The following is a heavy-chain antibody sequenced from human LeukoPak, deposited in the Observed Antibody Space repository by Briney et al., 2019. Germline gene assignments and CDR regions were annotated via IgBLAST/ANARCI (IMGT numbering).Heavy chain of an antibody. D-gene: IGHD6-6*01. V-gene: IGHV3-30-3*01. J-gene: IGHJ3*02. CDR2: ISYDGSNK. Sequence: GGSLRLSCAASGFTFSSYATHWVRQAPGKGLEWVAVISYDGSNKYYADSVKGRFTISRDNSKNTLYLQMNSLRAEDTAVYYCAREYSSSSGAFDIWGQGTMVTVSS. CDR3: AREYSSSSGAFDI. CDR1: GFTFSSYA.